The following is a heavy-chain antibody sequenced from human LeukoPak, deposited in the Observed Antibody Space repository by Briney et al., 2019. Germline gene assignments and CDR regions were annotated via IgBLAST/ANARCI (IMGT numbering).Heavy chain of an antibody. CDR3: ARESVAAASFDY. Sequence: GGSLRLSCAVSGFTFSSYAMHWVRQAPGKGLEWVAVISYDGSNKYYADSVKGRFTISRDNSKNTLYLQMNSLRAEDTAVYYCARESVAAASFDYWGQGTLVTVSS. D-gene: IGHD6-13*01. CDR1: GFTFSSYA. J-gene: IGHJ4*02. V-gene: IGHV3-30*04. CDR2: ISYDGSNK.